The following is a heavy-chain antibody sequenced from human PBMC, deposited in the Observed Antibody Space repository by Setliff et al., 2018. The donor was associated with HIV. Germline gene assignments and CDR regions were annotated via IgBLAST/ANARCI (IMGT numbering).Heavy chain of an antibody. Sequence: ETLSLTCAVYGYPIDSGFYWGWIRQTPGKGLEWIASSYHTGSKYYNPSLKRRVTISVDTSKNQFSLKLTSVTAADTAVYYCARNHYYGSGKNRWFDPWGQGMLVTVSS. J-gene: IGHJ5*02. D-gene: IGHD3-10*01. CDR3: ARNHYYGSGKNRWFDP. CDR2: SYHTGSK. CDR1: GYPIDSGFY. V-gene: IGHV4-38-2*01.